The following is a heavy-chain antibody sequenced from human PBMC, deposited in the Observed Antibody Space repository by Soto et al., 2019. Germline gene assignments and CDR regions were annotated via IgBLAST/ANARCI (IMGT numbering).Heavy chain of an antibody. D-gene: IGHD2-21*02. CDR1: GYSFTSYW. V-gene: IGHV5-10-1*03. J-gene: IGHJ3*02. CDR3: ARQYCGGDCHHDAFDI. Sequence: EVQLVQSGAEVKKPGESLRISCKGSGYSFTSYWISWVRQMPGKGLEWMGRIDPSDSYTNYSPSFQGHVTISADKSISTAYLQWSSLKASDTAMYYCARQYCGGDCHHDAFDIWGQGTMVTVSS. CDR2: IDPSDSYT.